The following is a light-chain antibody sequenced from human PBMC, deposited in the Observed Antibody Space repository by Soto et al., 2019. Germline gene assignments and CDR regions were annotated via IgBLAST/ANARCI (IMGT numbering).Light chain of an antibody. CDR3: QHYNSYPEA. CDR1: QSIKKY. CDR2: KAS. Sequence: DIQMTQSSSSLSASFLDIATITCRASQSIKKYLNWYQKKKGKATKLLIDKASTLKSGVPSRLRGSGYGTELTITISSMQADDFETYYCQHYNSYPEAFGHGTKVDIK. V-gene: IGKV1-5*03. J-gene: IGKJ1*01.